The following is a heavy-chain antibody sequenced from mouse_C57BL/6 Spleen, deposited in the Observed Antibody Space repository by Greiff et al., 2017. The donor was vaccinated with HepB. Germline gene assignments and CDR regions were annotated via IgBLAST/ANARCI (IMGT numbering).Heavy chain of an antibody. CDR2: ISSGSSTI. CDR1: GFTFSDYG. D-gene: IGHD2-3*01. J-gene: IGHJ2*01. V-gene: IGHV5-17*01. Sequence: EVKVVESGGGLVKPGGSLKLSCAASGFTFSDYGMHWVRQAPEKGLEWVAYISSGSSTIYYADTVKGRFTSSRDNSKNTLVLQMTSLRSEDTAMYYCAREGGYYYFDYWGQGTTLTVSS. CDR3: AREGGYYYFDY.